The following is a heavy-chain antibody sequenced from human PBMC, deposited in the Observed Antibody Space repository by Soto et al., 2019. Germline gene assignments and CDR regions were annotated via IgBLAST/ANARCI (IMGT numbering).Heavy chain of an antibody. CDR3: ARDQASYGLVSTFDY. V-gene: IGHV3-30-3*01. D-gene: IGHD5-18*01. Sequence: QVQLVESGGGVVQPGRSLRLSCAASGFTFSSYAMHWVRQAPGKGLEWVAVISYDGSNKYYADSVKGRFTISRDNSKNTLYLQMNSLRAEDTAEYYCARDQASYGLVSTFDYWGQGTLVTVSS. CDR1: GFTFSSYA. J-gene: IGHJ4*02. CDR2: ISYDGSNK.